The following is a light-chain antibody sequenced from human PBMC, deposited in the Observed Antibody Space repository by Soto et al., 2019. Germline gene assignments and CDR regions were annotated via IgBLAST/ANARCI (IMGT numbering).Light chain of an antibody. Sequence: QSVLTQPASVSGSPGQSITISCTGTSSDVGGYNYVSWYQQHPGKAPKLIMYDVSKRPSGVPDRFTGSKSGNTASLTVSGLQAEDEADYYCNSYGGSDNYVFGTGTKVTVL. CDR1: SSDVGGYNY. J-gene: IGLJ1*01. CDR3: NSYGGSDNYV. CDR2: DVS. V-gene: IGLV2-8*01.